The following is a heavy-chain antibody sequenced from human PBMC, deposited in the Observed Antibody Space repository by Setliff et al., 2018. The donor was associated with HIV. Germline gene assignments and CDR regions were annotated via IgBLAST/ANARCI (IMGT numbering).Heavy chain of an antibody. CDR2: ISPNNGDT. CDR1: GYTFTDYF. Sequence: KVSCKASGYTFTDYFMHWVRQAPGQGLEWMGWISPNNGDTNIPQTFQGRVTMTRDTSIRTAYMEVSRLKSDDTAIYYCVRDLEPHYGDFGPFDYWGPGTLVTVSS. D-gene: IGHD4-17*01. CDR3: VRDLEPHYGDFGPFDY. V-gene: IGHV1-2*02. J-gene: IGHJ4*02.